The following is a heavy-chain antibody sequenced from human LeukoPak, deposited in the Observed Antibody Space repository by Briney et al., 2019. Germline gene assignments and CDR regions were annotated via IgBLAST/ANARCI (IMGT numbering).Heavy chain of an antibody. D-gene: IGHD3-22*01. Sequence: KPSETLSLTCTVSGASISGYYWSWIRQPPGKGLEWIGYIYYSGGTNYNPSLKSGVAISVDTSKSQFSLKPTSVTAADTAVYYCARDDGSGYYYDYWGQGTLVTVSS. CDR1: GASISGYY. V-gene: IGHV4-59*01. CDR2: IYYSGGT. J-gene: IGHJ4*02. CDR3: ARDDGSGYYYDY.